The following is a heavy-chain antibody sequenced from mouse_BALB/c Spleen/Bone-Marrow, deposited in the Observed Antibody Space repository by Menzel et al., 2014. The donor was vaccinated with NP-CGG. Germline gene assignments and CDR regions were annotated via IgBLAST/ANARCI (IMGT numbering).Heavy chain of an antibody. D-gene: IGHD2-1*01. V-gene: IGHV9-1*02. CDR3: ARRGGNPRYWYFDV. CDR2: INTYTGEP. CDR1: GYTFTIFG. Sequence: LVESGPELKKPGETVKISCKASGYTFTIFGMNWVQQAPGKGLKWMGWINTYTGEPTYTDDFKGRFAFSLETSASAAYLQINTLKNEDMATYFCARRGGNPRYWYFDVWGAGTTVTVSS. J-gene: IGHJ1*01.